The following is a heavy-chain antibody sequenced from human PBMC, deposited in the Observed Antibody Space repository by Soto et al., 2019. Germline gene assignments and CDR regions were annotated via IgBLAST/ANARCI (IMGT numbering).Heavy chain of an antibody. CDR2: MNPNSGNT. Sequence: ASVKVSCKASGYTFTRYDINWVRQATGQGIEWMGWMNPNSGNTGYAQKFQGRVTMTRNTSISTAYMELSSLRSEDRDVYDCERDTFCSSTSCYPNLFDSCGQRTLVTGSS. D-gene: IGHD2-2*01. V-gene: IGHV1-8*01. CDR3: ERDTFCSSTSCYPNLFDS. CDR1: GYTFTRYD. J-gene: IGHJ5*01.